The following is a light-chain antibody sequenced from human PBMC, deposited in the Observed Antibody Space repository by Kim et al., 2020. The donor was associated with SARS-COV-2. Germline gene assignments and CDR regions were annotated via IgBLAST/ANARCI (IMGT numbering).Light chain of an antibody. Sequence: LSPGETPTLSCRASQSVSSSYLAWYQQKPGQAPRLLIYGASSRATGIPDRFSGSGSGTDFTLTISRLEPEDFAVYYCQQYGSSLFFGQGTRLEIK. CDR2: GAS. CDR1: QSVSSSY. CDR3: QQYGSSLF. V-gene: IGKV3-20*01. J-gene: IGKJ5*01.